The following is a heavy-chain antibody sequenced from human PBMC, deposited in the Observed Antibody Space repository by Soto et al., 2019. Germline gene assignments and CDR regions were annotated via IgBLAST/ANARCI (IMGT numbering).Heavy chain of an antibody. CDR3: ARGYYYDSSGYHRLFDY. V-gene: IGHV1-3*01. D-gene: IGHD3-22*01. CDR2: INAGNGNT. CDR1: GYTFTSYA. Sequence: ASVKVSCKASGYTFTSYAMHWVRQAPGQRLEWMGWINAGNGNTKYSQKFQGRVTITRDTSASTAYMELSSLRSEDTAVYYCARGYYYDSSGYHRLFDYWGQGTLVTVSS. J-gene: IGHJ4*02.